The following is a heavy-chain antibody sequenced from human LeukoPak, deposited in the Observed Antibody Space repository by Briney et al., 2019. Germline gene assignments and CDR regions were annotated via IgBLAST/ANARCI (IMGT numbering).Heavy chain of an antibody. CDR3: AGQIFSSGYSYGYGGGFDY. Sequence: ASVKVSCKASGGTFSSYAISWVRQAPGQGLEWMGGIIPIFGTANYAQKFQGRVTITTDESTSTAYMELSSLRSEDTAVYYWAGQIFSSGYSYGYGGGFDYWGQGTLVTVSS. D-gene: IGHD5-18*01. V-gene: IGHV1-69*05. J-gene: IGHJ4*02. CDR1: GGTFSSYA. CDR2: IIPIFGTA.